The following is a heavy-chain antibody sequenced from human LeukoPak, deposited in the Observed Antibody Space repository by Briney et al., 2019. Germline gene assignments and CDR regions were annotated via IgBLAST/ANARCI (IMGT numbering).Heavy chain of an antibody. CDR1: GYTFTSYG. D-gene: IGHD2-2*01. CDR2: ISAYNGNT. CDR3: ARVRAGPADQDIVVVPAAMRFDP. J-gene: IGHJ5*02. Sequence: GASVKVSCKASGYTFTSYGISWVRQAPGQGLEWMGWISAYNGNTNYAQKLQGGVTMTTDTSTSTAYMELRSLRSDDTAVYYCARVRAGPADQDIVVVPAAMRFDPWGQGTLVTVSS. V-gene: IGHV1-18*01.